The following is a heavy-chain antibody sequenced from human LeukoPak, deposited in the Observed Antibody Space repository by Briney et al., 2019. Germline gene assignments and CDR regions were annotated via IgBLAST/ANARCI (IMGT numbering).Heavy chain of an antibody. D-gene: IGHD2-2*01. J-gene: IGHJ4*02. CDR3: AKDRDCSSTGCYVFAN. V-gene: IGHV3-23*01. CDR1: GVTLRNYA. Sequence: GGSLRLSCAASGVTLRNYAMTWIRQAPGKGLQWVSVISGDGESTYYADSVRGRFTSSRDNSMNPLYLQMNNLRAEDTAIYYCAKDRDCSSTGCYVFANWGQGTLVTVSS. CDR2: ISGDGEST.